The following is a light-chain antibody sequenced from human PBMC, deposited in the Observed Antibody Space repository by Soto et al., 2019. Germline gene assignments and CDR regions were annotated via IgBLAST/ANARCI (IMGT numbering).Light chain of an antibody. CDR1: QGIGSH. J-gene: IGKJ2*01. CDR2: AAS. V-gene: IGKV1-9*01. Sequence: IQLTQSPSSLSASVGDRVTITCRASQGIGSHLAWYQQKPGEAPKLLIFAASTLQSGVPSRFSGSGSGTDFTLTISSLQAEDFATYYCQQSYSTPRTFGQGTKLEIK. CDR3: QQSYSTPRT.